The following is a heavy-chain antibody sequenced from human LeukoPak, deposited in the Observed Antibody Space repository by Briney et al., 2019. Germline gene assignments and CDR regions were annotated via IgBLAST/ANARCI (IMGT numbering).Heavy chain of an antibody. V-gene: IGHV3-23*01. CDR3: VKVATLDD. Sequence: GGSVRLSCAASGFIFSDFAMSWVRQAPGKGLEWVSGISDSGSSTYYADSVKGRFTISRDNSKNTLYLEMNSLRAEDTALYYCVKVATLDDWGQGTPVTVSS. J-gene: IGHJ4*02. CDR2: ISDSGSST. D-gene: IGHD2-15*01. CDR1: GFIFSDFA.